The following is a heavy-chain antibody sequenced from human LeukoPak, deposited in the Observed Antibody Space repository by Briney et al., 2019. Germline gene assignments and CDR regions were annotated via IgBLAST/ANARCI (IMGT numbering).Heavy chain of an antibody. CDR2: ISAYNGNT. J-gene: IGHJ3*02. CDR3: ARGSDYYDSSGLRTYAFDI. V-gene: IGHV1-18*01. D-gene: IGHD3-22*01. CDR1: GYTFTSYG. Sequence: GASVKVSCKASGYTFTSYGISWVRQAPGQGLEWMGWISAYNGNTSYAQKLQGRVTMTTDTSTSTAYMELRSLRSDDTAMYYCARGSDYYDSSGLRTYAFDIWGQGTMVTVSS.